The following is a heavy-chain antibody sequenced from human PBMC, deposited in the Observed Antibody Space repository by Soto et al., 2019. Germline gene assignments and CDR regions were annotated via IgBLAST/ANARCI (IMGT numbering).Heavy chain of an antibody. J-gene: IGHJ3*02. CDR3: ARDSPIAAAGGGAFDI. CDR1: GYTFTSYG. CDR2: ISAYNGNT. Sequence: ASVKVSCKASGYTFTSYGISWVRQAPGQGLEWMGWISAYNGNTNYAQKLQGRVTMTTDTSTSTAYMELRSLRSDDTAVYYCARDSPIAAAGGGAFDIWGQGTMVTVSS. D-gene: IGHD6-13*01. V-gene: IGHV1-18*01.